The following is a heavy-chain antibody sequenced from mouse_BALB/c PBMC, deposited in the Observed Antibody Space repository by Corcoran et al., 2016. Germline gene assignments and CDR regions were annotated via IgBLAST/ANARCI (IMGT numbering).Heavy chain of an antibody. J-gene: IGHJ4*01. Sequence: QIQLVQSGPELKKPGETVKISCKASGYTFTNYGMNWVKQAPGKGLKWMGWINTYTGEPTYADDFKGRFAFSLETSASTAYLQINTRKNEDTATYFCARGYDYAMDDWGQGTSVTVSS. CDR1: GYTFTNYG. CDR2: INTYTGEP. CDR3: ARGYDYAMDD. V-gene: IGHV9-3-1*01. D-gene: IGHD2-3*01.